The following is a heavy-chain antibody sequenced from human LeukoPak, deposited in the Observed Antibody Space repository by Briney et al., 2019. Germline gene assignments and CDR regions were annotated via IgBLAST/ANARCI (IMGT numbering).Heavy chain of an antibody. V-gene: IGHV3-33*01. CDR2: IWYDGSNE. CDR1: GFTFSRYG. CDR3: ARDYSSGNEGQDY. J-gene: IGHJ4*02. D-gene: IGHD4-23*01. Sequence: PGRSLRLSCAASGFTFSRYGMHWVRQAPGKGLEWVALIWYDGSNEYYAHSVKGRFTISRANSKNTLYLQMNSLRAEDTAIYYCARDYSSGNEGQDYWGQGTLVTVS.